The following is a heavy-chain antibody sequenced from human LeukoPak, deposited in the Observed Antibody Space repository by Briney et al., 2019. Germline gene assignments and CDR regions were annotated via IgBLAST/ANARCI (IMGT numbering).Heavy chain of an antibody. CDR2: ISVRAATI. Sequence: GGSLRLSCAASGFDLGHYEVNWVRQAPGKGLEWIAHISVRAATIYYGDSVKGRFTISRDNAKNTLYLQMNSLRAEDTAVYYCARGGSENYYYMDVWGKGTTVTVSS. CDR1: GFDLGHYE. J-gene: IGHJ6*03. CDR3: ARGGSENYYYMDV. V-gene: IGHV3-48*03.